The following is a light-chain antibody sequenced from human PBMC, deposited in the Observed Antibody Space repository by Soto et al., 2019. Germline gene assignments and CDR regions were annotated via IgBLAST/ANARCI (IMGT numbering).Light chain of an antibody. Sequence: DIQMTQSPSTLSGSVGDRVTITCRASQTISSWLAWYQQKPGKAPKLLIYKASTLKSGVPSRFSGSGSGTEFTLTISSLQPDDFAPYYCQHYNIYLEPFGQVTKVAIK. CDR3: QHYNIYLEP. CDR1: QTISSW. J-gene: IGKJ1*01. CDR2: KAS. V-gene: IGKV1-5*03.